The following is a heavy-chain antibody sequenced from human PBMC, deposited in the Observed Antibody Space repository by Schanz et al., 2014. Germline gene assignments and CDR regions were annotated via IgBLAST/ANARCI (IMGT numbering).Heavy chain of an antibody. CDR2: IIPILGIA. CDR3: ARGGGPEDVFDI. CDR1: GGTFSTYP. Sequence: QVQLVQSGAEVKKPGSSMKVSCKASGGTFSTYPINWLRQAPGQGLEWMGRIIPILGIANYAQKFQGRVTITADKSSDTAYMELSSLRSEDTAVYYCARGGGPEDVFDIWGQGTILTVSS. J-gene: IGHJ3*02. V-gene: IGHV1-69*02. D-gene: IGHD2-15*01.